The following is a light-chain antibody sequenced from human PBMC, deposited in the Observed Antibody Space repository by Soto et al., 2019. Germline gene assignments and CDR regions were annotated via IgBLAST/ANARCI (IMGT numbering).Light chain of an antibody. CDR2: DVS. V-gene: IGKV3-15*01. J-gene: IGKJ5*01. CDR1: QSARIS. Sequence: IVVTHSPATLSLPGSGVEALXGMASQSARISLGWYQQKPGQAPRLLIYDVSTRATGVPARFSGSGSGTEFTLTISSPQSEDFTLYYCPQYNNWPPPSAQGTRPEI. CDR3: PQYNNWPPP.